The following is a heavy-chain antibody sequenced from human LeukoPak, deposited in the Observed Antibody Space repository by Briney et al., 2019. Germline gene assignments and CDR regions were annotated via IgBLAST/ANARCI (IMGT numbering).Heavy chain of an antibody. CDR2: IIPILGIA. D-gene: IGHD6-13*01. J-gene: IGHJ4*02. CDR3: ARAPLAAAAPFDY. CDR1: GGTFSSYA. Sequence: GASVKVSCKASGGTFSSYAISWVRQAPGQGLEWMGRIIPILGIANYAQKFQGRVTITADKSTSTAYMELSSLRSEDTAVYYCARAPLAAAAPFDYWGQGTLVTVSS. V-gene: IGHV1-69*04.